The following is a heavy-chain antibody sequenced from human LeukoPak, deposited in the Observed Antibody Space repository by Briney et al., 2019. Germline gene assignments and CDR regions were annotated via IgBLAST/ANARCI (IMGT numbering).Heavy chain of an antibody. D-gene: IGHD2-2*01. J-gene: IGHJ6*02. Sequence: ASVKVSCKASGYTFTGYYMHWVRQAPGQGLEWMGRINPNSGGTNYAQKFQGRVTMTRDTSISTVYMELSRLRSDDTAVYYCARDGGYCSSGTICYSRAEYYYYGMDVWGQGTTVTVSS. V-gene: IGHV1-2*06. CDR2: INPNSGGT. CDR3: ARDGGYCSSGTICYSRAEYYYYGMDV. CDR1: GYTFTGYY.